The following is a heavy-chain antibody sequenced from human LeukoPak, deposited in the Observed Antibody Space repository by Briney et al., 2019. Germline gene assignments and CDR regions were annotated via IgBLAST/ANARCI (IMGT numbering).Heavy chain of an antibody. CDR3: ARVAVVAARPGSVDY. CDR2: IYYSGST. D-gene: IGHD6-6*01. V-gene: IGHV4-30-4*08. Sequence: SETLSLTCIVSGGSISSGDYYWNRIRQPPGKGLEWIGYIYYSGSTYYNPSLKSRLTISVDTSKNQFSLRLSSVTAADTAVYYCARVAVVAARPGSVDYWGQGTLVTVSS. CDR1: GGSISSGDYY. J-gene: IGHJ4*02.